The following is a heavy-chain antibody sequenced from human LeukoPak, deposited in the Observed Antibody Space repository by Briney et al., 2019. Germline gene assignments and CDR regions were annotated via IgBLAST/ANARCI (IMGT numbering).Heavy chain of an antibody. V-gene: IGHV4-31*03. CDR2: IYYRGDT. J-gene: IGHJ3*02. CDR1: GGSISSGDYY. CDR3: ARDSFRSRYYYDTTGYRIDAFDI. Sequence: SETLSLTCTVSGGSISSGDYYWSWIRQHPGKGLEWIGYIYYRGDTYYNPSLKSRVTISLDTSNNQFSLKLNSVTAADTAVYYCARDSFRSRYYYDTTGYRIDAFDIWGHGTMVTVSS. D-gene: IGHD3-22*01.